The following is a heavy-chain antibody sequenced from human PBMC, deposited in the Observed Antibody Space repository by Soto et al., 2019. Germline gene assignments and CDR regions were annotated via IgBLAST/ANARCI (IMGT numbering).Heavy chain of an antibody. CDR1: GFFFSDYY. Sequence: LRLSCAASGFFFSDYYMSWIRQAPGKGLESLCYISGTGDTTSYADSVKGRFTISRDNAKNSLYLHLSTLSAGDTAVYYCAIGGGQIYYSGMDVWGQGTTGTVSS. J-gene: IGHJ6*02. CDR2: ISGTGDTT. CDR3: AIGGGQIYYSGMDV. D-gene: IGHD3-3*01. V-gene: IGHV3-11*01.